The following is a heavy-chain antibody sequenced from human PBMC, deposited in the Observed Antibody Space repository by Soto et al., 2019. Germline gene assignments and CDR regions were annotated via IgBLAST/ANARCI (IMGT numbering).Heavy chain of an antibody. CDR1: GGTFSTYA. D-gene: IGHD2-15*01. CDR2: VIPIFGTP. CDR3: ARSQGGSSSLDIYYYYYYGMDV. V-gene: IGHV1-69*01. J-gene: IGHJ6*02. Sequence: QVQLVQSGAEVKKPGSSVKVSCKAPGGTFSTYAISWVRQAPGQGLEWMGGVIPIFGTPKYAQKFQGRVTITADESTRTGYMELRSLRSADTAVYYCARSQGGSSSLDIYYYYYYGMDVWGQGPTVTVSS.